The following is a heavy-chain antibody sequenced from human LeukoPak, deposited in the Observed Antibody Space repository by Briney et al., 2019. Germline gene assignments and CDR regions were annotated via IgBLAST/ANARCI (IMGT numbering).Heavy chain of an antibody. CDR3: AKPLFLGSSSWYDVLYYYYMDV. J-gene: IGHJ6*03. Sequence: PGGSLRLSCAASGFTFSSYAMSWVRQAPGEGLEWVSAISGIGGRTYYADSVKGRFAISRDNSKNTLYLQMNSLRAEDTAVYYCAKPLFLGSSSWYDVLYYYYMDVWGKGTTVTVSS. D-gene: IGHD6-13*01. CDR1: GFTFSSYA. V-gene: IGHV3-23*01. CDR2: ISGIGGRT.